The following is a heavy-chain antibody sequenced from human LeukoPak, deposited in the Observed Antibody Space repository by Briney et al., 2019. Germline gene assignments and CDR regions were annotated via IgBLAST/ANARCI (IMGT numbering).Heavy chain of an antibody. CDR1: GYTLTDFS. CDR3: ATLDSYYDNSGRPLIPD. D-gene: IGHD3-22*01. CDR2: FNREDDEP. V-gene: IGHV1-24*01. J-gene: IGHJ4*02. Sequence: ASVKVSCNISGYTLTDFSMHWVRQAPGKGLEWMGGFNREDDEPIYAPHFRGRVTVTEDTSTDTAYMELRSLRSEDTAVYYCATLDSYYDNSGRPLIPDWGQGTLVTVSS.